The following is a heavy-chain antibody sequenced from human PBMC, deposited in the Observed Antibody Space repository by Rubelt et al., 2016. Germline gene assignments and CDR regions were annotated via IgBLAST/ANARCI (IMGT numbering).Heavy chain of an antibody. D-gene: IGHD1-14*01. CDR2: YDGSNK. V-gene: IGHV3-30*07. CDR3: ASSPERGDY. Sequence: YDGSNKYYADSVKGRFTISRDNSKNTLYLQMNSLRAEDTAVYYCASSPERGDYWGQGTLVTVSS. J-gene: IGHJ4*02.